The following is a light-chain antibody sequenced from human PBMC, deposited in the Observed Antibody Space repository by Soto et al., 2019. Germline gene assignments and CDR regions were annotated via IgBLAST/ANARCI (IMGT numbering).Light chain of an antibody. J-gene: IGKJ1*01. CDR3: QQYDDWRWT. CDR1: QSISSD. CDR2: GAS. V-gene: IGKV3-15*01. Sequence: EIVMTQSPATLSVSPGERATLSCRASQSISSDLAWYQQKPGQAPTLLIYGASTRATGVPARFSGSGSGTECTLTISSLQSEDFAVYYCQQYDDWRWTFGQGTKVEIK.